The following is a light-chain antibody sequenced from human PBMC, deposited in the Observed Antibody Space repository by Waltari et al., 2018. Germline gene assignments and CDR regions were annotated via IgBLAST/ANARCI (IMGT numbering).Light chain of an antibody. CDR1: SSDVGGYDY. CDR2: DVS. J-gene: IGLJ2*01. CDR3: SSYSTSSTLVV. Sequence: QSALTQPASVSGSPGQSISFSCTGNSSDVGGYDYVSWYQQYPGKAPKLMIFDVSNRPSGVSDRFSGSKSGNTASLTISGLQAEDEAYYYCSSYSTSSTLVVFGGGTKVTVL. V-gene: IGLV2-14*03.